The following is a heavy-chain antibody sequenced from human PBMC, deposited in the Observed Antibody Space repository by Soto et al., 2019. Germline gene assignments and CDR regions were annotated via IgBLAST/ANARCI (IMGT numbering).Heavy chain of an antibody. CDR3: ARDSGRYSAESFHH. Sequence: ASVNVSCKSSGYTFTDYSIHWVRQAPGQSLEWMGWINAGNGNTKYSQKFQGRVTITRDTSASTAYMEMRSLTSEDTAVYYCARDSGRYSAESFHHWGQGTLVTVSS. CDR2: INAGNGNT. CDR1: GYTFTDYS. J-gene: IGHJ1*01. V-gene: IGHV1-3*01. D-gene: IGHD6-19*01.